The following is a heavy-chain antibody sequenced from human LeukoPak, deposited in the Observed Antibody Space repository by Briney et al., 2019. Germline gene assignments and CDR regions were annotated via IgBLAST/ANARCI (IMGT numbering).Heavy chain of an antibody. CDR3: AKDYYYDSSGYYSHFDY. V-gene: IGHV3-23*01. D-gene: IGHD3-22*01. CDR2: ISGSGYST. CDR1: GFTFSSYS. J-gene: IGHJ4*02. Sequence: PGGSLRLSCAASGFTFSSYSMNWVRQAPGKGLEWVSAISGSGYSTYYADSVKGRFTISRDNSKNTLYLQMNSLRAEDTAVYYCAKDYYYDSSGYYSHFDYWGQGTLVTVSS.